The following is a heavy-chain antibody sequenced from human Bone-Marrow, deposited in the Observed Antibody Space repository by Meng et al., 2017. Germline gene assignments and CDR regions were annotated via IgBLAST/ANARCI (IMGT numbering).Heavy chain of an antibody. V-gene: IGHV4-61*01. D-gene: IGHD6-19*01. CDR3: ARVVRAGYSSGWYMADYWYFDL. Sequence: GSLRLSCTVSGGSVSSGSYYWSWIRQPPGKGLEWIGYIYYSGSTNYNPSLKSRVTISVDTSKNQFSLKLSSVTAADTAVYYCARVVRAGYSSGWYMADYWYFDLWGRGTLVTVSS. J-gene: IGHJ2*01. CDR1: GGSVSSGSYY. CDR2: IYYSGST.